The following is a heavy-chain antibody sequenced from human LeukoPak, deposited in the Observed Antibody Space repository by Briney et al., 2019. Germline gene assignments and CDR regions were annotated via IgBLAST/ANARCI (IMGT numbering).Heavy chain of an antibody. CDR2: INPNSGGT. CDR3: ARVPTMVGGVIIHCDY. Sequence: ASVTVSRKASGYTFTVYYMHWVRQAPGQGLEWVGWINPNSGGTNYAQKFQGRVTMTRDTSISTAYMELSRLRTDDTAVYYCARVPTMVGGVIIHCDYWGQGTLVTVSS. CDR1: GYTFTVYY. V-gene: IGHV1-2*02. D-gene: IGHD3-10*01. J-gene: IGHJ4*02.